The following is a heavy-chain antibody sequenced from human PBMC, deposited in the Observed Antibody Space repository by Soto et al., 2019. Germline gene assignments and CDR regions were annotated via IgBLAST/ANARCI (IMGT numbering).Heavy chain of an antibody. V-gene: IGHV4-30-4*01. CDR3: ARRQYSSSSGWFDP. J-gene: IGHJ5*02. Sequence: QVQLQESGPGLVKPSQTLSLTCTVSGGSISSGDYYWSWIRQPPGKGLVWIGYIYYSGSNYYNPSPKSQVTRAVDTSKNQFALKLSSVTAADTAVYYCARRQYSSSSGWFDPWGQGTLVTVSS. CDR1: GGSISSGDYY. CDR2: IYYSGSN. D-gene: IGHD6-6*01.